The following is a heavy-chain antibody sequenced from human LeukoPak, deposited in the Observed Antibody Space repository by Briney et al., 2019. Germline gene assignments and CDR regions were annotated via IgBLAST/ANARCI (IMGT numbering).Heavy chain of an antibody. CDR2: ISNDRSNK. D-gene: IGHD6-13*01. CDR1: GFTFYNYA. J-gene: IGHJ4*02. V-gene: IGHV3-30*18. CDR3: AKSGGYSSSWSHFDY. Sequence: GGSLRLSCAASGFTFYNYAMHWVRQAPGKGLEWVTVISNDRSNKYYADSVKVRFTISRDNSKNTLYLQMNSLRAEDTAVYYCAKSGGYSSSWSHFDYWGQGTLVSVSS.